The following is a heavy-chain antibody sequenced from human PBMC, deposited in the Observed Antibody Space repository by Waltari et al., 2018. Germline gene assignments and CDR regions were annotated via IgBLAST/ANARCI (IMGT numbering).Heavy chain of an antibody. CDR1: GGSVSSRSYY. V-gene: IGHV4-39*01. D-gene: IGHD2-15*01. CDR3: ASRGILDIVGRAADLNDDFDI. Sequence: QLQLQESGPGLVKPSETLSLRCSVSGGSVSSRSYYWGWFRQPPGKGLEWIGSIYYGGNTCYNPSLKSRVTISEDTSKNQFSLKLNSVTAADTAVYYCASRGILDIVGRAADLNDDFDIWGQGTMVTVSS. CDR2: IYYGGNT. J-gene: IGHJ3*02.